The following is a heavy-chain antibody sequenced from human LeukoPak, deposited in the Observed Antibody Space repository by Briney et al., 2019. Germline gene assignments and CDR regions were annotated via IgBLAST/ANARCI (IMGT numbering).Heavy chain of an antibody. CDR1: GFTFSDYY. J-gene: IGHJ4*02. D-gene: IGHD6-13*01. CDR3: ARAYSNSWNDY. V-gene: IGHV3-11*05. CDR2: ISSSSSYT. Sequence: PGGSLRLSCAASGFTFSDYYMSWIRQAPGKGLEWVSYISSSSSYTNYADSVKGRFTISRDNAKNSLYLQMNSLRAEDTAVYYCARAYSNSWNDYWGQGTLVTVSS.